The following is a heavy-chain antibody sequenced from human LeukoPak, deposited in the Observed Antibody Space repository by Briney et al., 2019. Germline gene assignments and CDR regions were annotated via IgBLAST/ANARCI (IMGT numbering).Heavy chain of an antibody. CDR1: GFTFSSYS. Sequence: GGSLRLSCAASGFTFSSYSMNWVRQAPGKGLEWVSSISSSSSYIYYADSVKGRFTISRDNAKNSLYLQMNSLRAEDTAVYYCARDLYESSDIVVVPAADGWYGMDVWGQGTTVTVSS. V-gene: IGHV3-21*01. J-gene: IGHJ6*02. D-gene: IGHD2-2*01. CDR2: ISSSSSYI. CDR3: ARDLYESSDIVVVPAADGWYGMDV.